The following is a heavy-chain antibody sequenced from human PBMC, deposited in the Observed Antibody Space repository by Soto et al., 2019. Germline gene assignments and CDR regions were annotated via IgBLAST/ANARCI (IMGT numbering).Heavy chain of an antibody. V-gene: IGHV3-11*01. J-gene: IGHJ6*02. CDR2: ITFSGNTV. Sequence: VGSLRLSCAASGFTFSDSYMSWIRQAPGKGLEWISYITFSGNTVYYADSLKGRFTISRDNAKNSLYLQMNRLRAEDTAVYYCARVSWREKYGMDVWGQGTTVTVSS. CDR3: ARVSWREKYGMDV. CDR1: GFTFSDSY.